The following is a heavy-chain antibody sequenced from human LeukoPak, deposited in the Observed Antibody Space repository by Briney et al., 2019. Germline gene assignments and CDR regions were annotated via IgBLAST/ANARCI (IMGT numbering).Heavy chain of an antibody. CDR2: ISSSGSTI. J-gene: IGHJ5*02. CDR3: ARDGYLATTS. V-gene: IGHV3-48*03. D-gene: IGHD2/OR15-2a*01. CDR1: GFTFSSYE. Sequence: GGFLRLSCAASGFTFSSYEMNWVRQAPGKGLEWVSYISSSGSTIYYADSVKGRFTISRDNAKNSLYLQMNSLRAEDTAVYYCARDGYLATTSWGQGTLVTVSS.